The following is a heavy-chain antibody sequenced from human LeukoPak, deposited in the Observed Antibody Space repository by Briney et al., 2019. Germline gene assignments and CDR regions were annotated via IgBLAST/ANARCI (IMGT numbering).Heavy chain of an antibody. J-gene: IGHJ4*02. D-gene: IGHD2-2*01. V-gene: IGHV1-69*13. Sequence: GASVKVSCKASGGTFSSYAISWVRQAPGQGLEWMGGIIPIFGTANYAQKFQGRVTITADESTSTAYMELSSLRSEDTAVYYCARSPGILGYCSSTSCPNPFDYWGQGTLVAVSS. CDR3: ARSPGILGYCSSTSCPNPFDY. CDR2: IIPIFGTA. CDR1: GGTFSSYA.